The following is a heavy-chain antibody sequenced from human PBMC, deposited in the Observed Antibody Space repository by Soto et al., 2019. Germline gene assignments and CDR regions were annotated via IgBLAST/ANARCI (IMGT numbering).Heavy chain of an antibody. J-gene: IGHJ6*02. D-gene: IGHD3-10*01. CDR3: ASSYGSGETDV. V-gene: IGHV3-21*01. Sequence: EVQLVESGGGLVQPGGSLRLSCAASGFSFSSYSMNWVRQAPGKGLEWVSSISSSSSSIYYAGSAKGRFTISRDNAKNSLYLQMNNLRVEDTAVYYCASSYGSGETDVWGQGTTVTVSS. CDR1: GFSFSSYS. CDR2: ISSSSSSI.